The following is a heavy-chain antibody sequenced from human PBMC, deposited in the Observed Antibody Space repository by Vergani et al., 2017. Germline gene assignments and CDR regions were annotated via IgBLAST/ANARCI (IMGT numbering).Heavy chain of an antibody. CDR1: GFMFSNYD. D-gene: IGHD5/OR15-5a*01. CDR2: IRYDGSYK. Sequence: QVQLVESGGGVVQPGGSLRLSCKGSGFMFSNYDMHWVRQAPGKGLEWVAVIRYDGSYKSYVDSVKGRFTISRDNSKSTLFLQMNGLTSEDTAIYYCAQCANSVPRLPVYWGQGALVAVSS. J-gene: IGHJ4*02. CDR3: AQCANSVPRLPVY. V-gene: IGHV3-33*03.